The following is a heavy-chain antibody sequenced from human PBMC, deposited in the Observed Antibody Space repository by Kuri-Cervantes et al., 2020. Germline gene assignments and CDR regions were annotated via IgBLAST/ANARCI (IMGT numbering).Heavy chain of an antibody. CDR3: IRGAEEGFAP. D-gene: IGHD1-14*01. CDR1: GLTFSDFY. J-gene: IGHJ5*02. CDR2: VKSNWTI. Sequence: GGSLRLSCVASGLTFSDFYLNWVRQAPGKGLEWASCVKSNWTIYYADSVKGWFTISRDNAKNSLYLQMNNLRAGDTAVYYCIRGAEEGFAPWGQGTLVTVSS. V-gene: IGHV3-69-1*01.